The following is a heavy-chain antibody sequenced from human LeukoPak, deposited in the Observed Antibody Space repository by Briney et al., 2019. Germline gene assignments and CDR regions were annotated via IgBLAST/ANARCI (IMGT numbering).Heavy chain of an antibody. J-gene: IGHJ3*02. D-gene: IGHD4-17*01. CDR3: ARSYGDRHDAFDI. CDR1: GGSFSGYY. CDR2: INHSGST. V-gene: IGHV4-34*01. Sequence: SETLSLTCAVYGGSFSGYYWSWIRQPPGKGLEWTGEINHSGSTNYNPSLKSRVTISVDTSKNQFSLKLSSVTAADTAVYYCARSYGDRHDAFDIWGQGTMVTVSS.